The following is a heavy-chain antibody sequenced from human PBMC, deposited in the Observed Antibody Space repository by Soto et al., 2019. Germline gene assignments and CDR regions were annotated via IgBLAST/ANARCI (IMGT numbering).Heavy chain of an antibody. D-gene: IGHD1-20*01. CDR3: AREQYKWKL. CDR1: GGNITPYY. V-gene: IGHV4-59*01. CDR2: VYHTGNT. J-gene: IGHJ4*02. Sequence: LSHRYTVSGGNITPYYWTWIRHPPGKGLEWIGYVYHTGNTYYNPSLKSRVTISLDTSKNQVSLRLKSVTAADTAVYYCAREQYKWKLWGQGTLVTVSS.